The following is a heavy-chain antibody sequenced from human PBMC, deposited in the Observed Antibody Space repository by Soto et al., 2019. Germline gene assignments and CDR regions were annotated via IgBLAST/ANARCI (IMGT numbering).Heavy chain of an antibody. CDR1: GFTFSRYA. D-gene: IGHD3-10*01. CDR2: INTNGGST. Sequence: EVQLVESGGGLVQPGGSLRLSCAASGFTFSRYAMHWVRQAPGKGLEYVSTINTNGGSTYYANSVKGRFTISRDNSKNTLYLQMGSLRAEDMAVYYWESSGDSSYFDYWGQGTLVTVSS. CDR3: ESSGDSSYFDY. J-gene: IGHJ4*02. V-gene: IGHV3-64*01.